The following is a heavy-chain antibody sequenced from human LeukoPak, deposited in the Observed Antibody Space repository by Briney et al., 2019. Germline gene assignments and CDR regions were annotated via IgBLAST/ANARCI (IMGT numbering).Heavy chain of an antibody. CDR2: IKQDGSEK. V-gene: IGHV3-7*03. Sequence: GGSLRLSCAASGFAFSSYWMSWVRQAPGQGLEWVANIKQDGSEKYYVDSVKGRFTISRDNAKNSLYLQMNSLRAEDTAVYYCAGNLLWFGELSWGFDYWGQGTLVTVSS. D-gene: IGHD3-10*01. CDR3: AGNLLWFGELSWGFDY. CDR1: GFAFSSYW. J-gene: IGHJ4*02.